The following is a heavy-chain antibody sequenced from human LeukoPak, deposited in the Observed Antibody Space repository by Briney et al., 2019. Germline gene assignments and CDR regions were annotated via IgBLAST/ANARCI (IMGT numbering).Heavy chain of an antibody. CDR1: GITFNYCT. V-gene: IGHV1-69*05. J-gene: IGHJ4*02. CDR3: AREPVPRSSGLQY. CDR2: IIPIFGTA. D-gene: IGHD3-22*01. Sequence: SVKVSCKASGITFNYCTIIWVRQAPGQGLEWMGRIIPIFGTADYAQKFQGRVTMTTDESTNTAYMELSSLRSEDTAVYYCAREPVPRSSGLQYWGQGTLVAVSS.